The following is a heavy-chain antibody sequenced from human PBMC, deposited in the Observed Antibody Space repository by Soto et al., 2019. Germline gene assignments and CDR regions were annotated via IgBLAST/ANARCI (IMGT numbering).Heavy chain of an antibody. V-gene: IGHV4-59*01. CDR3: ARDYSYEILTGYYSYYSMDV. CDR1: GTSISSYH. J-gene: IGHJ6*02. CDR2: IYYSGIT. D-gene: IGHD3-9*01. Sequence: SETLSLTCTVSGTSISSYHWSWIRQPPGKGLEWIGYIYYSGITSYNPSLKSRVTMSVDTSKSQFSLKLSSVTAADTAVYYCARDYSYEILTGYYSYYSMDVWGQGTTVTVSS.